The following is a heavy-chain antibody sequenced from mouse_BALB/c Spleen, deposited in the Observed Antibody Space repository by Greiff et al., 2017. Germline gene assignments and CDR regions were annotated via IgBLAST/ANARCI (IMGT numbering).Heavy chain of an antibody. CDR3: ARSSPFDY. J-gene: IGHJ2*01. D-gene: IGHD1-1*01. Sequence: VMLVESGGDLVKPGGSLKLSCAASGFTFSSYGMSWVRQTPDKRLEWVATISSGGSYTYYPDSVKGRFTISRDNAKNTLYLQMSSLKSEDTAMYYCARSSPFDYWGQGTTLTVSS. CDR2: ISSGGSYT. CDR1: GFTFSSYG. V-gene: IGHV5-6*02.